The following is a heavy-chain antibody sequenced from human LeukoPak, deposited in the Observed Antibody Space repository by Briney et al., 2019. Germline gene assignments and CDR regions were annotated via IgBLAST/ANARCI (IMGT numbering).Heavy chain of an antibody. CDR2: IYHSGST. CDR1: GGSISSGGYS. Sequence: SETLSLTCAVSGGSISSGGYSWSWIRQPPGKGLEWIGYIYHSGSTYYNPSLKSRVTISVDRSKNQFSLKLSSVTAADTAVYYCARHTVYGPYYYYGMDVWGQGTTVTVSS. J-gene: IGHJ6*02. V-gene: IGHV4-30-2*01. D-gene: IGHD2-2*02. CDR3: ARHTVYGPYYYYGMDV.